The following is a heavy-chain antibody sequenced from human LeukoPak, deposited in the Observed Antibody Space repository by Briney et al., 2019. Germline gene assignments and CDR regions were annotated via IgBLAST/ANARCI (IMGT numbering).Heavy chain of an antibody. V-gene: IGHV4-39*07. D-gene: IGHD3-22*01. CDR3: TRAASSGPLFTYHMDV. CDR2: IYYSGST. J-gene: IGHJ6*03. CDR1: GGSISSSSYY. Sequence: PSETLSLTCTVPGGSISSSSYYWGWIRQPPGKGLEWVGSIYYSGSTYYNPYLKSRATISVDTSKNQFSLKLTSVTAADTAVYYCTRAASSGPLFTYHMDVWGKGTTVTVSS.